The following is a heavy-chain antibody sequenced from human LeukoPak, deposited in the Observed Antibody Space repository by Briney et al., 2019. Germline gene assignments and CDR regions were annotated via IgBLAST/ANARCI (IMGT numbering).Heavy chain of an antibody. CDR1: GYTFTSYD. J-gene: IGHJ4*02. Sequence: ASVKVSCKASGYTFTSYDINWVRQATGQGLEWMGWMNSNSGNTGYAQEFQGRVTITRNTSISTAYMELSSLRSEDTAVYYCARGPSSGYLLNWGQGTLVTVSS. V-gene: IGHV1-8*03. CDR2: MNSNSGNT. D-gene: IGHD3-22*01. CDR3: ARGPSSGYLLN.